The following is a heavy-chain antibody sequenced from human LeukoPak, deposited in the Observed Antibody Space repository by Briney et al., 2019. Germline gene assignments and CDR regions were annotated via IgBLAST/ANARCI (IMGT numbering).Heavy chain of an antibody. J-gene: IGHJ4*02. CDR2: IYYSGST. D-gene: IGHD3-16*01. CDR3: AREAGGDYVDY. Sequence: PSETLSLTCTVSGGSISSGDYYWSWIRQPPGRGLEWIGYIYYSGSTYYNPSLKSRVTISVDTSKNQFSLKLSSVTAADTAVYYCAREAGGDYVDYWGQGTLVTVSS. CDR1: GGSISSGDYY. V-gene: IGHV4-30-4*01.